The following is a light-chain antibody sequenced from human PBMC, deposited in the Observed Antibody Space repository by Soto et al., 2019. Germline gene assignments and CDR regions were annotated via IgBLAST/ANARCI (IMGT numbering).Light chain of an antibody. Sequence: EIVLTQSPATLSLSPGERATLSCRASQSVSINLAWYQQKPGQAPRLLIFDASTRATGIPARFSGSGSGTDFTLTISSLQSEDFAVYYCHQYSNWPPWTFGQGTKVEIK. CDR2: DAS. CDR1: QSVSIN. J-gene: IGKJ1*01. V-gene: IGKV3D-15*01. CDR3: HQYSNWPPWT.